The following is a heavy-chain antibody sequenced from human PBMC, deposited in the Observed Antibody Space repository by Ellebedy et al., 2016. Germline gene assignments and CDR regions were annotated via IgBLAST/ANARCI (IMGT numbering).Heavy chain of an antibody. J-gene: IGHJ3*02. CDR2: IYYSGST. CDR1: GGSISSSSYY. Sequence: SETLSLTCTVSGGSISSSSYYWGWIRQPPGKGLEWIGSIYYSGSTYYNPSLKSRVTISVATSKNQFSLKLSYVTAADTAVYYCARDFQDYYDSSGYYSDAFDIWGQGTMVTVSS. D-gene: IGHD3-22*01. V-gene: IGHV4-39*02. CDR3: ARDFQDYYDSSGYYSDAFDI.